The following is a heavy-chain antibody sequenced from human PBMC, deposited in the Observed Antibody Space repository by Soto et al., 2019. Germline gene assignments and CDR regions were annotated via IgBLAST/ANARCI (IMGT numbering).Heavy chain of an antibody. CDR1: GFTFSSYG. D-gene: IGHD3-3*01. J-gene: IGHJ4*02. CDR2: ISYDGINK. Sequence: GSLRLSCAASGFTFSSYGMHWVRHAPGPRLEGVAVISYDGINKYYADSVTGRFTTSRDNSKNTPYLQMNSLRADDTAVYYCAKNSVWRSGYSKANYFDYWGQGTLVTVSS. CDR3: AKNSVWRSGYSKANYFDY. V-gene: IGHV3-30*18.